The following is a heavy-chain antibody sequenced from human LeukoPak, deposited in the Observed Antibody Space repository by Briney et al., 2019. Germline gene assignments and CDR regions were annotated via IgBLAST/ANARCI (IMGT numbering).Heavy chain of an antibody. CDR2: ISWQGGST. D-gene: IGHD2-15*01. V-gene: IGHV3-43D*03. CDR3: AKDGVVAALGDNWFDR. Sequence: GGSLRLSCAASGFTFSSYGMHWVRQAPGKGLEWVSLISWQGGSTYYADSVKGRFTISRDNNKSSLYLQMNSLRAEDTAFYYCAKDGVVAALGDNWFDRWGQGTLVTVSS. J-gene: IGHJ5*02. CDR1: GFTFSSYG.